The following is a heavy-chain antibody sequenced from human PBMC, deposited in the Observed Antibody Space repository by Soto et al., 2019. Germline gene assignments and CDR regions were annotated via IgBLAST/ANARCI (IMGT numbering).Heavy chain of an antibody. D-gene: IGHD3-10*01. Sequence: SEAQSLTSALSSGSISSYYGSSIRKPPGKGLEWIGYIYYSGSTNYNPSLKSRVTISVDTSKNQFSLKLSSVTAADTAVYYCAREWFGEEHNWFDPWGQGTLVTVSS. CDR2: IYYSGST. CDR3: AREWFGEEHNWFDP. CDR1: SGSISSYY. J-gene: IGHJ5*02. V-gene: IGHV4-59*01.